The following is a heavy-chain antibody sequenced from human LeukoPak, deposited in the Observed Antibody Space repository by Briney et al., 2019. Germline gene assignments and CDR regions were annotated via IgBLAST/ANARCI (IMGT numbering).Heavy chain of an antibody. CDR2: IYHRGST. J-gene: IGHJ4*02. Sequence: SETLSVTCTVSGYSISSGYYWGWIRQPPGKWLEWIGSIYHRGSTYYNPSLKSRVTIAVDTSKNQFSLKLSSVTAADTVVYYCARIKRQVPDYWGQGTLVTVSS. CDR1: GYSISSGYY. CDR3: ARIKRQVPDY. V-gene: IGHV4-38-2*02.